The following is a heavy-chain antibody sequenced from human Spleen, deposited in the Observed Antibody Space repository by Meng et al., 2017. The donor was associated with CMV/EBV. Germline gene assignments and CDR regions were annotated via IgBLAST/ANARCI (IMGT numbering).Heavy chain of an antibody. J-gene: IGHJ4*02. CDR3: ARGTGTTHHYFDF. D-gene: IGHD1-14*01. CDR2: VSDSGTM. V-gene: IGHV4-59*11. CDR1: RSSINIHF. Sequence: CTISRSSINIHFWSWIRQPPGKGLQWIGYVSDSGTMTYNPSLESRVSISTHKSRDQFFLNIYSVTTADTAVYFCARGTGTTHHYFDFWGQGVLVTVSS.